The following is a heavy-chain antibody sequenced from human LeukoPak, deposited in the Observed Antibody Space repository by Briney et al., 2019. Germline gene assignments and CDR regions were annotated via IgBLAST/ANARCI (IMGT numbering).Heavy chain of an antibody. J-gene: IGHJ6*02. Sequence: AGGSLRLSCAASGFTFSSYSMNWVRQAPGKGLEWVSYISSSSSTIYYADSVKGRFTISRDNAKNSLYLQMNSLRAEDTAVYYCARDQRDYRRANYYYYGMDVWGQGTTVTVSS. CDR3: ARDQRDYRRANYYYYGMDV. V-gene: IGHV3-48*01. D-gene: IGHD3-16*02. CDR1: GFTFSSYS. CDR2: ISSSSSTI.